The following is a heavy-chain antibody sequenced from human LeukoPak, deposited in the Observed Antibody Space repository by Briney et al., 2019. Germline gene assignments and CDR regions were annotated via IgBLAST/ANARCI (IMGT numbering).Heavy chain of an antibody. D-gene: IGHD1-26*01. CDR3: MGYRREGSYYSY. CDR1: GGSFSGYY. Sequence: SETLSLTCAVYGGSFSGYYWSWIRQPPGKGLEWIGEINHSGSTNYDPSLKSRVTISVDTSKNQFSLKLSSVTAADTAVYYCMGYRREGSYYSYWGQGTLVTVSS. CDR2: INHSGST. J-gene: IGHJ4*02. V-gene: IGHV4-34*01.